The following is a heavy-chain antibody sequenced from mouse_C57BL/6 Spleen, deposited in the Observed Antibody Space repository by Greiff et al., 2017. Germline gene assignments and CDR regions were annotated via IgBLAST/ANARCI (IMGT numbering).Heavy chain of an antibody. CDR3: AVIYYYGKRAMDY. Sequence: VQLQQPGAELVKPGASVKMSCKASGYTFTSYWITWVKQRPGQGLEWIGDIYPGSGSTNYNEKFKSKATLTVDTSSSTAYMQLSSLTSEDSAVYYCAVIYYYGKRAMDYWGQGTSVTVSS. J-gene: IGHJ4*01. CDR1: GYTFTSYW. V-gene: IGHV1-55*01. D-gene: IGHD1-1*01. CDR2: IYPGSGST.